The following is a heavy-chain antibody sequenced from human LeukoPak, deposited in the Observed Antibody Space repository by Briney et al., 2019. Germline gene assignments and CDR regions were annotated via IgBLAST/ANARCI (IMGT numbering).Heavy chain of an antibody. D-gene: IGHD6-13*01. CDR2: IYYSGST. CDR1: GGSISSGGYY. Sequence: TSQTLSLTCAVSGGSISSGGYYWGWIRQPPGKGLEWIGSIYYSGSTYYNPSLKSRVTISVDTSKNQFSLKLSSVTAADTAVYYCAENAAGVIYWGQGTLVTVSS. V-gene: IGHV4-39*01. CDR3: AENAAGVIY. J-gene: IGHJ4*02.